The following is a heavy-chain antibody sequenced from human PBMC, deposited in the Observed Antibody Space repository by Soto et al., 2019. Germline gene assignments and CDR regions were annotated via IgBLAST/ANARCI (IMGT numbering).Heavy chain of an antibody. Sequence: SQTLSLTCAISGDSVTSNSAAWNWIRQSPSRGLQWLGRTYYRHKWYNDYEVSVNSRITIHPDASKNQVSLPLNSVTPEDTAVYHGARVGFGVLFQGWVDARGQGTLVTVSS. CDR3: ARVGFGVLFQGWVDA. V-gene: IGHV6-1*01. D-gene: IGHD3-10*01. CDR2: TYYRHKWYN. J-gene: IGHJ5*02. CDR1: GDSVTSNSAA.